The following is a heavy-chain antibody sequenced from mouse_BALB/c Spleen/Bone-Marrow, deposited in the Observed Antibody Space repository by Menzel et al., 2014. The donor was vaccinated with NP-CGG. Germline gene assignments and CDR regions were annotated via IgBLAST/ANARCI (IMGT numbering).Heavy chain of an antibody. CDR3: ARDMGGLLFDY. Sequence: EVQVVESGGGLVQPGGSLRLSCATSGFTFTDYYMNWVRQPPGKALEWLGFIRNKAYSYTTEYSASVKGRFTISRDNSQSILYLQMNTLRAEDSATYYCARDMGGLLFDYWGQGTTLPVSS. CDR2: IRNKAYSYTT. J-gene: IGHJ2*01. D-gene: IGHD2-3*01. V-gene: IGHV7-3*02. CDR1: GFTFTDYY.